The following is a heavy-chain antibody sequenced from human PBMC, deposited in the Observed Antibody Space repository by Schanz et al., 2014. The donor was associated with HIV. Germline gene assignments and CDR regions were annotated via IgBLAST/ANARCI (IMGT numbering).Heavy chain of an antibody. CDR2: INHLGST. CDR1: VGSFSGYY. Sequence: QVQLQQWGAGLLKPSETLSLTCAVYVGSFSGYYWSWIRQPPGKELEWIGEINHLGSTNYNPSLKSRVAMAVDRSKNQFSLRLNSVTAADTAVYYCARVPYCRSPMCYDWYFDLWGRGTLVTVSS. V-gene: IGHV4-34*02. CDR3: ARVPYCRSPMCYDWYFDL. D-gene: IGHD2-2*01. J-gene: IGHJ2*01.